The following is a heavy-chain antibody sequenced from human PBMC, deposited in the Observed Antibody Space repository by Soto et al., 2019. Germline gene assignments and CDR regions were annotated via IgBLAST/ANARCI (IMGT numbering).Heavy chain of an antibody. CDR3: VRDGTKTLRDWFDP. V-gene: IGHV4-4*07. CDR1: GASISGFY. CDR2: IYATGTT. D-gene: IGHD1-1*01. J-gene: IGHJ5*02. Sequence: SETLSLTCTVSGASISGFYWSWIRKSAGKGLEWIGRIYATGTTDYNPSLKSRVMMSVDKSKKQFSLKLRSVTAADTAVYYCVRDGTKTLRDWFDPWGQGISVTVSS.